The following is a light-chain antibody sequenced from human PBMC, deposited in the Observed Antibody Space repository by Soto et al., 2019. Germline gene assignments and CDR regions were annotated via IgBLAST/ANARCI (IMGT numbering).Light chain of an antibody. Sequence: QSVLTQSPSASGSSGQKVSISCSGSSSNIGSNTVNWYQLVPGTAPKLLIYSNDQRPSAVPGRFSGSKSGNTASLTISGLQTEDEADYYCTSYTSSSTRVFATGTKLTVL. CDR1: SSNIGSNT. V-gene: IGLV1-44*01. CDR3: TSYTSSSTRV. J-gene: IGLJ1*01. CDR2: SND.